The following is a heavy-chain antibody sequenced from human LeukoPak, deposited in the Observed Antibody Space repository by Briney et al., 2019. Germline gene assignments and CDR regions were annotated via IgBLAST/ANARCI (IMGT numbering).Heavy chain of an antibody. Sequence: GGSLRLSCAASGFTFSSYAMSWVRQAPGKGLEWVSGISGSGGGTYYADSVKGRFAISRDNSKNTLSLQMNSLRAEDTAVYYCASSHSSSWAYFDYWGQGTLVTVSS. CDR3: ASSHSSSWAYFDY. J-gene: IGHJ4*02. CDR2: ISGSGGGT. V-gene: IGHV3-23*01. CDR1: GFTFSSYA. D-gene: IGHD6-13*01.